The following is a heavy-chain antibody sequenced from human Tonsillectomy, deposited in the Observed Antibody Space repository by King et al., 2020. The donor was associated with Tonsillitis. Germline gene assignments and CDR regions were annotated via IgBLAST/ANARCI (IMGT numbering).Heavy chain of an antibody. CDR1: GYTFANYG. V-gene: IGHV1-3*01. CDR2: INRDNDNT. CDR3: ARASQYYDV. D-gene: IGHD3-22*01. Sequence: QLVQSGAEVKKPGASVKVSCQASGYTFANYGIHWVRQAPGQRLEWMGWINRDNDNTKYSQRFQGRVTITRDTPASTVYMELTSLRSDDTAVYFCARASQYYDVWGQGTLVTVSS. J-gene: IGHJ4*02.